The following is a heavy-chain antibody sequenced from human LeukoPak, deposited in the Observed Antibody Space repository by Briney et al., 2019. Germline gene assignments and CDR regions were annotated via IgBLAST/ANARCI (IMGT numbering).Heavy chain of an antibody. CDR1: GYTFTGYH. CDR2: INPTGGT. V-gene: IGHV1-2*02. Sequence: ASVKVSCKASGYTFTGYHMHWVRQAPGQGLEWMGWINPTGGTKYAQKFQGRVTMTRDTSISTAHMELSSLTSDDTAVYYCAREGRGDSGGFYKGYWGQGTLVTVPS. D-gene: IGHD3-22*01. J-gene: IGHJ4*02. CDR3: AREGRGDSGGFYKGY.